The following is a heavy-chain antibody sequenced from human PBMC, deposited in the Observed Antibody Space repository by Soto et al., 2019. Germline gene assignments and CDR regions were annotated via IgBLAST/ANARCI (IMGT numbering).Heavy chain of an antibody. CDR1: GFTFSGSA. CDR2: IRSKANSYAT. D-gene: IGHD6-13*01. CDR3: TRRIAAAGTPPYYGMDV. V-gene: IGHV3-73*01. J-gene: IGHJ6*02. Sequence: TGGSLRLSCAASGFTFSGSAMHWVRQASGKGLEWVGRIRSKANSYATAYAASVKGRFTISRDDSKNTAYLQMNSLKTEDTAVYYCTRRIAAAGTPPYYGMDVWGQGTTVTVSS.